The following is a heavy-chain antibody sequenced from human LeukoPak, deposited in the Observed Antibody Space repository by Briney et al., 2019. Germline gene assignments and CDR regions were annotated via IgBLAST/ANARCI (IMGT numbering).Heavy chain of an antibody. CDR1: GFPFNSYV. D-gene: IGHD3-16*02. CDR3: AKGYYDYIWGSYRSDAFDI. J-gene: IGHJ3*02. V-gene: IGHV3-23*01. Sequence: GGSLRLSCAASGFPFNSYVMTWARQAPGKGLEWVSVISGSGGLTYHADSVKGRFTVSRDNSKNTLYLQMNSLRAEDTAVYSCAKGYYDYIWGSYRSDAFDIWGQGTMVTVSS. CDR2: ISGSGGLT.